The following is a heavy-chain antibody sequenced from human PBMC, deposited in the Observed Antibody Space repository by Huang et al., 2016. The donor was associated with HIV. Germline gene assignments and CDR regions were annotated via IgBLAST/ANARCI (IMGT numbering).Heavy chain of an antibody. V-gene: IGHV3-23*01. J-gene: IGHJ6*03. D-gene: IGHD6-13*01. CDR1: GVTFSSYA. Sequence: EVQLLESGGGLVQPGGSLRLSCAASGVTFSSYAMSWVRQGPGKGLEWVSAIIGRGGSTYYAESVKGRFTISRNNSKNTLYLQMNSLRAEDTAVYYCAQSAQQLVRTFYYYMDVWGKGTTVTVSS. CDR3: AQSAQQLVRTFYYYMDV. CDR2: IIGRGGST.